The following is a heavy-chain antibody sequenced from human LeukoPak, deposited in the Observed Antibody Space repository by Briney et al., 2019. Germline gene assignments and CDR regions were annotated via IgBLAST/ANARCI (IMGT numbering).Heavy chain of an antibody. CDR1: GYTFTGYY. J-gene: IGHJ4*02. CDR2: INPNSGGT. D-gene: IGHD3-10*01. CDR3: ARVMVRGVNVIDY. V-gene: IGHV1-2*02. Sequence: XSVKVSCKASGYTFTGYYMHWVRRAPGQGLEWMGWINPNSGGTNYAQKFQGRVTMTRDTSISTAYMELSRLRSDDTAVYYCARVMVRGVNVIDYWGQGTLVTVSS.